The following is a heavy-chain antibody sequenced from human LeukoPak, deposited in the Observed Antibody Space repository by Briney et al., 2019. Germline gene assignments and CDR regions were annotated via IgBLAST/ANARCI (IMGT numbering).Heavy chain of an antibody. CDR1: GVSISSSSYY. J-gene: IGHJ4*02. D-gene: IGHD3-22*01. Sequence: SETLSLTCTVSGVSISSSSYYWGWIRQPPGKGLEWIGSIYYSGSTYYNPSLRSRVTISVDKSKNQFSLKLSSVTAADTAVYYCARPVDYYYDSSGYYYGYYFDYWGQGTLVTVSS. CDR2: IYYSGST. V-gene: IGHV4-39*01. CDR3: ARPVDYYYDSSGYYYGYYFDY.